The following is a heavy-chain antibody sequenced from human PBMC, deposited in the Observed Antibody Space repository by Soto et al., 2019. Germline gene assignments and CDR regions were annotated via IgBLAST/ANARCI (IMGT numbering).Heavy chain of an antibody. CDR1: GFTFSSYA. CDR3: AKVGNSLPIFDS. J-gene: IGHJ4*02. V-gene: IGHV3-23*01. D-gene: IGHD6-13*01. CDR2: ISGSGGST. Sequence: GGSLRLSCASSGFTFSSYAMSWVLQAPGKGLEWVSAISGSGGSTYYADSVKGRFTISRDNSKNTLYLQMNSLRAEDTAVYYCAKVGNSLPIFDSWGQGTLVTVS.